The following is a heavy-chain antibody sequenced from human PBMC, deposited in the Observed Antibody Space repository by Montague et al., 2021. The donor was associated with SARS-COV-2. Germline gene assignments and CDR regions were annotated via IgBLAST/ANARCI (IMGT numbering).Heavy chain of an antibody. D-gene: IGHD6-19*01. CDR2: VYYNCDT. Sequence: SETLSLTCTVSGGSTASHYCDWSRQSPGKRPEWICYVYYNCDTKYNTSLQSRVTMSIDTSENQFSVRLNSVTAADTAVYFCARGWAFDPWGQGRLVTVSS. CDR1: GGSTASHY. CDR3: ARGWAFDP. J-gene: IGHJ3*01. V-gene: IGHV4-59*08.